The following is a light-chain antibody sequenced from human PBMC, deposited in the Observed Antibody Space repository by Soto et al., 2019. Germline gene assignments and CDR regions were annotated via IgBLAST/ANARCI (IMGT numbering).Light chain of an antibody. CDR1: STDFVSYNR. J-gene: IGLJ1*01. V-gene: IGLV2-18*01. CDR3: SLYTSENAYV. CDR2: EVS. Sequence: QSVLTQPPSVSGSPGQSVTISCTGTSTDFVSYNRVSWYQQPPGTAPKLMIYEVSKRPSGVPDRFSGSKSGSTASLTISGLQAADEADYYCSLYTSENAYVFGTGTKLTVL.